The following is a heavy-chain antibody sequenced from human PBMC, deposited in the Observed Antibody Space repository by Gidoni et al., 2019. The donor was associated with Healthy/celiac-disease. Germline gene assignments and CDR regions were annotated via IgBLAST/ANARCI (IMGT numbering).Heavy chain of an antibody. CDR2: INHSGST. Sequence: QVQLQQWGAGLLKPSETLSLTCAVYVGSFSGYYWSWIRQPPGKGLEWIGEINHSGSTNYNPSLKSRVTISVDTSKNQFSLKLSSVTAADTAVYYCARAPDGGNSPIPRYFDYWGQGTLVTVSS. V-gene: IGHV4-34*01. J-gene: IGHJ4*02. D-gene: IGHD2-21*02. CDR1: VGSFSGYY. CDR3: ARAPDGGNSPIPRYFDY.